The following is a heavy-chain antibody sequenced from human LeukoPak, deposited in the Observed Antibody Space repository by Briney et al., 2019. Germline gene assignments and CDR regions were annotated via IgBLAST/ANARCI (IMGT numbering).Heavy chain of an antibody. CDR3: ARGRYSSGYKD. D-gene: IGHD3-22*01. V-gene: IGHV4-34*01. J-gene: IGHJ4*02. CDR1: GGSFSGYY. Sequence: PSETLSLTCAVYGGSFSGYYWSWIRQPPGKGLEWIGEINHSGSTNYNPSLKSRVTISVDTSKNQFSLKLSSVTAADTAVYYCARGRYSSGYKDWGQGTLVTVSS. CDR2: INHSGST.